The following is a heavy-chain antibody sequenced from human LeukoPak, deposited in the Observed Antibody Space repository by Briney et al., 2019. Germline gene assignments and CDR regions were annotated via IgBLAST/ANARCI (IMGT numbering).Heavy chain of an antibody. Sequence: GASVTVSCTASGYAFSDHGVNWVRQAPGQGLEWMGWISGYNGHTSYAQKFQGRVMVTTDRSTNTAYLELRSLRSDDTAVYYCARVPNPRNTYGYNDKWGQGTLVTVSS. CDR2: ISGYNGHT. CDR1: GYAFSDHG. D-gene: IGHD5-18*01. V-gene: IGHV1-18*04. J-gene: IGHJ4*02. CDR3: ARVPNPRNTYGYNDK.